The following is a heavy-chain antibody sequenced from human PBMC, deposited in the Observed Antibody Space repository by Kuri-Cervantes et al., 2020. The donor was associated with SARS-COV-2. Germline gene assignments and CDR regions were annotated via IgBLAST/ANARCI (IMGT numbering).Heavy chain of an antibody. J-gene: IGHJ3*02. D-gene: IGHD3-10*01. CDR2: ISGSGGST. V-gene: IGHV3-23*01. CDR3: AKGDLWFGESDAFDI. CDR1: GFAFSSYA. Sequence: GESLKICCAASGFAFSSYAMSWVRQAPGKGLEWVSAISGSGGSTYYADSVKGRFTISRDNSKNTLYLQMNSLRAEDTAVYYCAKGDLWFGESDAFDIWGQGTMVTVSS.